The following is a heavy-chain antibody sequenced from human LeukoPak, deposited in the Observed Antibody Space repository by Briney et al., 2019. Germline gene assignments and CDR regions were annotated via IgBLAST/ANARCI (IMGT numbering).Heavy chain of an antibody. V-gene: IGHV3-74*01. CDR3: ARDIPTSGWYVDY. Sequence: GGSLRLSCAASGFTFSHYWMHWVRQAPGKGLVWVSRINSDGSSTSYAASVKGRFTISRDNAKNTLYLQMSSLRAEDTAVYSCARDIPTSGWYVDYWGQGTLVTVSS. CDR2: INSDGSST. D-gene: IGHD6-19*01. J-gene: IGHJ4*02. CDR1: GFTFSHYW.